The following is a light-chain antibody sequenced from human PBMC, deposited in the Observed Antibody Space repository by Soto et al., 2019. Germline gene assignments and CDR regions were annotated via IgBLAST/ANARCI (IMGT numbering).Light chain of an antibody. J-gene: IGKJ1*01. Sequence: EIVLTQSPGSLSLSPGERATLSRRASQSVSSSYLAWYQQKPGQAPRLLIYGASRRATGIPDRFSGSGSGTDFTLTISRLEPEDFAVYYCQQYGSSQETFGQGTKVEIK. CDR3: QQYGSSQET. CDR2: GAS. CDR1: QSVSSSY. V-gene: IGKV3-20*01.